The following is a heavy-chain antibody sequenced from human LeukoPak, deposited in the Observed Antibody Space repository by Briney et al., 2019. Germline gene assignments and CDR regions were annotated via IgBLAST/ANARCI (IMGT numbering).Heavy chain of an antibody. J-gene: IGHJ6*02. CDR2: ISGSGRRT. Sequence: PGGSLRLSCAASGFTVSSNYMSWVRQAPGKGLECVSAISGSGRRTYYAASVKGRFTISRDNSKNTLHLQLNSLRAEDTALYYCAKDLPGDPDDQYYGMDVWGQGTTVTVSS. CDR3: AKDLPGDPDDQYYGMDV. CDR1: GFTVSSNY. D-gene: IGHD4-17*01. V-gene: IGHV3-23*01.